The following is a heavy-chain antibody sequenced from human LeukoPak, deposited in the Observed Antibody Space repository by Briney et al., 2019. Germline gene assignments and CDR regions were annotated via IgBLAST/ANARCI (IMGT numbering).Heavy chain of an antibody. V-gene: IGHV3-23*01. CDR1: GFTFSSYA. Sequence: PGGSLRLSCAASGFTFSSYAMSWVRQAPGKGLEWVSTINDGGGSTYYADSVKGRFTISRDNSKNTLYLQMNSLRAEDTAVYYCASDRNSGSYNAPFDYWGQGTLVTVSS. J-gene: IGHJ4*02. CDR2: INDGGGST. CDR3: ASDRNSGSYNAPFDY. D-gene: IGHD1-26*01.